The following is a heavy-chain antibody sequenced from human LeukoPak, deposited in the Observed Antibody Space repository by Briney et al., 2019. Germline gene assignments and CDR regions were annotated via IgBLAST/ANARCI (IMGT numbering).Heavy chain of an antibody. CDR2: TFPIFGTA. V-gene: IGHV1-69*05. D-gene: IGHD3-22*01. Sequence: SVQVSCKASGGTFSSYAISWVRQAPGKGLEGMGGTFPIFGTANYAQKFQGRVTITTDESTSTAYMVLSSLRSEDTAVYYCARITMIPKPFGWFDPWGQGTLVTVSS. CDR3: ARITMIPKPFGWFDP. J-gene: IGHJ5*02. CDR1: GGTFSSYA.